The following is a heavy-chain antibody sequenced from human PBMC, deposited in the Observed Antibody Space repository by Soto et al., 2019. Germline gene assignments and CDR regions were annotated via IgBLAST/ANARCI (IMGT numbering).Heavy chain of an antibody. J-gene: IGHJ4*02. CDR1: GFTFSSYS. V-gene: IGHV3-21*04. CDR2: ISSSSSYI. CDR3: AKDRYCSGRSRSTMSHY. D-gene: IGHD2-15*01. Sequence: PGGSLRLSCAASGFTFSSYSMNWVRQAPGKGLEWVSSISSSSSYIHCADSVKGRFTISRDNAKNSLYLQMNSLRAEDTAVYYCAKDRYCSGRSRSTMSHYWGQRTLVPVSS.